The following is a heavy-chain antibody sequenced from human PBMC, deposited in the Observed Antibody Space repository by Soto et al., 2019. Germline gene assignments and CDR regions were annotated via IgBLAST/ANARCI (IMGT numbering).Heavy chain of an antibody. CDR1: GFTVSIYA. Sequence: PGASRRHSVSTSGFTVSIYAMSLVRHAPGKRLEWVSAISGSGGSTYYADSVKGRFTISRDNSKNTLYLQMNSLRAEDTAVYYCAKGSETYYYDSSGYLNWFDPWGKGTMVTVSS. J-gene: IGHJ5*02. CDR2: ISGSGGST. CDR3: AKGSETYYYDSSGYLNWFDP. D-gene: IGHD3-22*01. V-gene: IGHV3-23*01.